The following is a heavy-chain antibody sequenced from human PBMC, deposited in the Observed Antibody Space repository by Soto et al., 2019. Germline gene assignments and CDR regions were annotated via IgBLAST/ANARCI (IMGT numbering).Heavy chain of an antibody. CDR2: IDPSDSYT. V-gene: IGHV5-10-1*01. J-gene: IGHJ6*02. Sequence: GESLKISCKGSGYSFTSYWISWVRQMPGKGLEWMGRIDPSDSYTNYSPSFQGHVTISADKSISTAYLQWSSLKASDTAMYYCAILLSGLSDYGMDVCGQGTTVTVSS. CDR1: GYSFTSYW. D-gene: IGHD3-16*02. CDR3: AILLSGLSDYGMDV.